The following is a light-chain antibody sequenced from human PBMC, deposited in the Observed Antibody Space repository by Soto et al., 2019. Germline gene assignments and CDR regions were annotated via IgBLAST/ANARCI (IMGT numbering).Light chain of an antibody. CDR3: TSYTTSSPYLV. Sequence: QSALTQPASVSGSPGQSITISCTGTSSDVGGYNYVSWYQHHPGKAPKLMIYDVTNRPSGVSNRFSGSKSGNTASLTISGLQAEYEADYYCTSYTTSSPYLVFGGGTQLTVL. V-gene: IGLV2-14*03. CDR2: DVT. CDR1: SSDVGGYNY. J-gene: IGLJ3*02.